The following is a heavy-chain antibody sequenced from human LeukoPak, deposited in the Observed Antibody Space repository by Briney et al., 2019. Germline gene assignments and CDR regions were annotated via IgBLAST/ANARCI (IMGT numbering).Heavy chain of an antibody. D-gene: IGHD5-12*01. CDR3: ARSMPLSGYSGYDADY. Sequence: GGSLRLSSAAPGFTFSVYGMRWVRQAPGKGLEWLAVIWYDGSKKQYADSVKGRFTISRDNSKNTLYLQMNSLRADDTAIYYCARSMPLSGYSGYDADYWGQGTLVTVSS. V-gene: IGHV3-33*01. CDR1: GFTFSVYG. CDR2: IWYDGSKK. J-gene: IGHJ4*02.